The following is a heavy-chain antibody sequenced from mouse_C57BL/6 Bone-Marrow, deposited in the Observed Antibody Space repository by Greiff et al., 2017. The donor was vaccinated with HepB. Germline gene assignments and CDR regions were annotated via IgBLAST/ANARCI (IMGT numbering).Heavy chain of an antibody. CDR1: GFTFSSYT. CDR3: ARRLRYAYAMDY. CDR2: ISGGGGNT. D-gene: IGHD1-1*01. Sequence: EVQGVESGGGLVKPGGSLKLSCAASGFTFSSYTMSWVRQTPEKRLEWVATISGGGGNTYYPDRVEGRFTISRDNAKNTLYLQMSSLRSEDTALYYCARRLRYAYAMDYWGQGTSVTVSS. V-gene: IGHV5-9*01. J-gene: IGHJ4*01.